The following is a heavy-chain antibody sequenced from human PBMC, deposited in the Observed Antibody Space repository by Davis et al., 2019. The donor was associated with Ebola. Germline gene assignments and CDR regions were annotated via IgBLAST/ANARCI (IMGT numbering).Heavy chain of an antibody. CDR3: ARVPLLLWFGPHGMDV. Sequence: PGGSLRLSCAASGFTFSSYSMNWVRQAPGKGLEWVSSISSSSSYIYYADSVKGRFTISRDNAKNSLYLQMNSLRDEDTAVYYCARVPLLLWFGPHGMDVWGQGTTVTVSS. CDR1: GFTFSSYS. D-gene: IGHD3-10*01. CDR2: ISSSSSYI. J-gene: IGHJ6*02. V-gene: IGHV3-21*01.